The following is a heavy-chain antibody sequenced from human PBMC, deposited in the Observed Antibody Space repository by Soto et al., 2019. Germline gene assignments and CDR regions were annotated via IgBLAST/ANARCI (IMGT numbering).Heavy chain of an antibody. CDR2: SYYSGST. J-gene: IGHJ4*02. CDR1: GGSISSGGYY. Sequence: QVQLQESGPGLVKPSQTLSLTCTVSGGSISSGGYYWSWIRQHPGKGLEWIGYSYYSGSTYYNPSLNSLVIISVDPSKNQFSLKLRSVTAADTSVYYCARSSPSTVTTSDYWGQGTLVTVSS. D-gene: IGHD4-17*01. V-gene: IGHV4-31*01. CDR3: ARSSPSTVTTSDY.